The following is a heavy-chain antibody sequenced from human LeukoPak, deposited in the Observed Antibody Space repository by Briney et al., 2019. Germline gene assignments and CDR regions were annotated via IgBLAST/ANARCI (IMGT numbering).Heavy chain of an antibody. CDR2: INHSGST. D-gene: IGHD5-18*01. Sequence: SETLSLTCAVYGGSLSGYYWSWIRQPPGKGLEWIGEINHSGSTNYNPSLKSRVTISVDTSKNQFSLKLSSVTAADTAVYYCARGESYGNYGMDVWGKGTTVTVSS. CDR3: ARGESYGNYGMDV. CDR1: GGSLSGYY. V-gene: IGHV4-34*01. J-gene: IGHJ6*04.